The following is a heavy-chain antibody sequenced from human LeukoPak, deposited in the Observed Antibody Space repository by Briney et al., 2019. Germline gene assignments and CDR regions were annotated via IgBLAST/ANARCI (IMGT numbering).Heavy chain of an antibody. CDR2: IIPILGIA. CDR1: GGTFSSYA. J-gene: IGHJ6*02. Sequence: SVKVSCKASGGTFSSYAISWVRQAPGQGLEWMGRIIPILGIANYAQKFQGRVTITADKSTSTAYMELSSLRSEDTAVYYCATDDTMFGVVASYYYYGMDVWGQGTTVTVSS. D-gene: IGHD3-3*01. CDR3: ATDDTMFGVVASYYYYGMDV. V-gene: IGHV1-69*04.